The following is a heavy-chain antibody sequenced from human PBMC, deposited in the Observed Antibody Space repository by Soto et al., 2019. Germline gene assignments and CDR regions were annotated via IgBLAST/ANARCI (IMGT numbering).Heavy chain of an antibody. J-gene: IGHJ6*02. Sequence: QVQLVESGGGLVKPGGSLRLSCAVSGFTFSDYYMSWIRQAPGKGLEWVSSIGDNSNYRNYADSVKGRFTISRDNAKNSLYLRMNSLRVEDTALYYCARDGYRAMAGEYGLDVWGQGTTVTVSS. CDR2: IGDNSNYR. V-gene: IGHV3-11*05. D-gene: IGHD6-13*01. CDR1: GFTFSDYY. CDR3: ARDGYRAMAGEYGLDV.